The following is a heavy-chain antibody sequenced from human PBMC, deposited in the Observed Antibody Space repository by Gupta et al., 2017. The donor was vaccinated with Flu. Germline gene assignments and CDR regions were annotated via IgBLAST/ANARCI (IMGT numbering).Heavy chain of an antibody. D-gene: IGHD3-10*01. CDR3: ARRIIGFGFDP. CDR2: IYYSGST. V-gene: IGHV4-39*01. Sequence: QLQLQESGPGLVKPSETLSLTYTVSGGSISSSSYYWGWIRQPPGKGLEWIGSIYYSGSTYYNPSLKSRVTISVDTSKNQFSLKLSSVTAADTAVYYCARRIIGFGFDPWGQGTLVTVSS. J-gene: IGHJ5*02. CDR1: GGSISSSSYY.